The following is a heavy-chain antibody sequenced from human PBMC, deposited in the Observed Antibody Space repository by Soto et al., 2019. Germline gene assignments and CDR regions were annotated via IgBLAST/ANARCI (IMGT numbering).Heavy chain of an antibody. CDR2: IWYDGSNK. D-gene: IGHD4-17*01. V-gene: IGHV3-33*01. CDR1: GFTFSSYG. Sequence: QVQLVESGGGVVQPGRSLRLSCAASGFTFSSYGMHWVRQAPGKGLEWVAVIWYDGSNKYYADSVKGRFTISRDNSKKALYLQMNSLRAEDTAVYYCARDSTTVVTPYYWGQGTLVTVSS. J-gene: IGHJ4*02. CDR3: ARDSTTVVTPYY.